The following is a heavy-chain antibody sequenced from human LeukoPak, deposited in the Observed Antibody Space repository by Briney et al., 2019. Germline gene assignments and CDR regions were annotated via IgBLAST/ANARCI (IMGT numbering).Heavy chain of an antibody. CDR2: MNPNSGNT. Sequence: GASVKVSCKASGYTFTSYDINWVRQTTGQGLEWMGWMNPNSGNTGYAQKFQGRVTITGNTSLTTAYMELSSLRSEDTAVYYCARGIVGATTGDWGQGTLVTVSS. J-gene: IGHJ4*02. D-gene: IGHD1-26*01. CDR1: GYTFTSYD. CDR3: ARGIVGATTGD. V-gene: IGHV1-8*01.